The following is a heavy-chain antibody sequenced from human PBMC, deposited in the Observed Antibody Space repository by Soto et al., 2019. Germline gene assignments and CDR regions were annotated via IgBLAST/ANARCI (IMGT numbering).Heavy chain of an antibody. CDR3: AREEAAVNYGMDV. Sequence: ETLRLSCAASGFTVSSNYMSWVRQAPGKGLEWVSVIYSGGSTYYADSVKGRFTISRDNSKNTLYLQMNSLRAEDTAVYYCAREEAAVNYGMDVWGQGTTVTVS. CDR2: IYSGGST. CDR1: GFTVSSNY. J-gene: IGHJ6*02. D-gene: IGHD6-13*01. V-gene: IGHV3-53*01.